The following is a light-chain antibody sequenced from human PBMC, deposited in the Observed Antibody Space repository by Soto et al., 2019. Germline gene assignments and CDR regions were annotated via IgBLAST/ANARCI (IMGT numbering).Light chain of an antibody. J-gene: IGKJ3*01. V-gene: IGKV3-20*01. CDR2: GAS. CDR3: QQYGSSPVT. Sequence: EIVLTQSPGTLSLSPGERATLSCRASQSVSSSYLAWYQQKPGQAPRFLIYGASSRATGIPDRFSGSGSGTDFTLTISRLEPEDFAVYYCQQYGSSPVTFGPGTKVDIK. CDR1: QSVSSSY.